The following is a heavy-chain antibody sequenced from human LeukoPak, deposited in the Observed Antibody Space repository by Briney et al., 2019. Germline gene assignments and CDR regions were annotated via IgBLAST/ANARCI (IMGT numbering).Heavy chain of an antibody. Sequence: SQTLSLTCTVSAGSISSGDYYWSWIRQPPGKGLEWIGYIYYSGSTYYNPSLKSRVTISVDTSKNQFSLKLSSVTAADTAVYYYARVHGDFYFDYWGQGTLVTVSS. CDR2: IYYSGST. D-gene: IGHD4-17*01. V-gene: IGHV4-30-4*01. CDR3: ARVHGDFYFDY. J-gene: IGHJ4*02. CDR1: AGSISSGDYY.